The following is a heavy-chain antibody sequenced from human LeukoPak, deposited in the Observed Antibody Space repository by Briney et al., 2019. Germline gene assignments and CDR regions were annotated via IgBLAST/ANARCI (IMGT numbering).Heavy chain of an antibody. Sequence: GGSLRLSCAASGFTFDDYGMGWVRQAPGKGLECVSGINLNVGSTGYADSVKGRFTISKDNAKHSLYLQMNSLRAEDTAFYYCARGYCSGGSCYRPPYFDYWGQGTLVTVSS. CDR2: INLNVGST. V-gene: IGHV3-20*04. D-gene: IGHD2-15*01. J-gene: IGHJ4*02. CDR3: ARGYCSGGSCYRPPYFDY. CDR1: GFTFDDYG.